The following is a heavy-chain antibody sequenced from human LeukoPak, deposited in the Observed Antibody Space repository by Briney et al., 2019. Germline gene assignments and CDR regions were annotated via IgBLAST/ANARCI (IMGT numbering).Heavy chain of an antibody. CDR2: ISGSSTYT. CDR1: GFSFSDYY. J-gene: IGHJ5*02. D-gene: IGHD6-25*01. Sequence: PGGTLRLSCAASGFSFSDYYMGWIRQAPGKGLEWGSYISGSSTYTNYADSVRGRFTISRANAKTSLCRQMSSLRAEVTAMDYCASGSRARGFDPWGHETLVTVSS. V-gene: IGHV3-11*06. CDR3: ASGSRARGFDP.